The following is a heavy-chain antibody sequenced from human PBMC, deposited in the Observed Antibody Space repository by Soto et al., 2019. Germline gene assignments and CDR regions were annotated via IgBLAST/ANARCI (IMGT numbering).Heavy chain of an antibody. V-gene: IGHV4-59*08. Sequence: SETQSLTSPVSGGSISSYYWSWVRQPPGKGLEWIGYIYYSGSTNYNPSLKSRVTISVDTSKNQFSLKLSSVTAADTAVYYCARHSSSWLDYWGQGTLVTVSS. CDR2: IYYSGST. CDR3: ARHSSSWLDY. CDR1: GGSISSYY. D-gene: IGHD6-13*01. J-gene: IGHJ4*02.